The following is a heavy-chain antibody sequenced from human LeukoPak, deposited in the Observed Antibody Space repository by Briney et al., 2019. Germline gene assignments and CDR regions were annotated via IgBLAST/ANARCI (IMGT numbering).Heavy chain of an antibody. D-gene: IGHD4-17*01. Sequence: GGSLRLSCAASGFTVSSNYMSWVRQAPGKGLVWVSVIYSGGSTYYADSVKGRFTISRDNSKNTLYLQMNSLRAEDTAVYYCARDSVTTFAFDIWGQGTMVTVSS. CDR2: IYSGGST. J-gene: IGHJ3*02. CDR1: GFTVSSNY. CDR3: ARDSVTTFAFDI. V-gene: IGHV3-66*01.